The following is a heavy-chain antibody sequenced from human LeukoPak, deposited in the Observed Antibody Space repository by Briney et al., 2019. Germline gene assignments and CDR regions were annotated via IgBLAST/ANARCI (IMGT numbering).Heavy chain of an antibody. CDR3: ARGRIVGATSPLVY. V-gene: IGHV4-34*01. CDR1: GGSISSYY. D-gene: IGHD1-26*01. CDR2: INHSGST. J-gene: IGHJ4*02. Sequence: SETLSLTCTVSGGSISSYYWSWIRQPPGKGLEWIGEINHSGSTNYNPSLKSRVTISVDTSKNQFSLKLSSVTAADTAVYYCARGRIVGATSPLVYWGQGTLVTVSS.